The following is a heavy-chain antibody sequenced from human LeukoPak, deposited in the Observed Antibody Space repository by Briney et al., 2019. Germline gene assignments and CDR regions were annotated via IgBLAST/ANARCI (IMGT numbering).Heavy chain of an antibody. J-gene: IGHJ3*02. D-gene: IGHD3-22*01. CDR3: ARDQYYYDSSGYWRGRAFDI. V-gene: IGHV4-59*12. Sequence: SETLSLTCTVSGGSISSYYWSWIRQPPGKGLEWIGYIYYSGSTNYNPSLKSRVTISVDTSKNQFSLKLSSVTAADTAVYYCARDQYYYDSSGYWRGRAFDIWGQGTMVTVSS. CDR2: IYYSGST. CDR1: GGSISSYY.